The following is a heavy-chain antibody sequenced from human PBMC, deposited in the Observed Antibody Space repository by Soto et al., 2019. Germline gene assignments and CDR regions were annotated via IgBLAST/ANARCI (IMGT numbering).Heavy chain of an antibody. CDR2: INHSGSS. V-gene: IGHV4-34*01. Sequence: QVQLQQWGAGLLKPSETLSLTCAVYGGSFSGYSWAWIRQPPGKGLEWIGEINHSGSSNYNPSLKSRVAISVDTSKNQFSLRLTSVTAADTAVYYGARVDNYWGQGTLVTVSS. D-gene: IGHD3-22*01. CDR1: GGSFSGYS. CDR3: ARVDNY. J-gene: IGHJ4*02.